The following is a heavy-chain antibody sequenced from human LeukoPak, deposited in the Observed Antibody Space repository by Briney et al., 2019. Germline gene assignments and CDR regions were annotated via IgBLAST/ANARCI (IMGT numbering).Heavy chain of an antibody. V-gene: IGHV3-74*01. CDR3: ARDGSLPDY. Sequence: PGGSLRLSCAASEFTFSSHWMHWVRQAPGTGLVWVSYINSDGSSTTYADYVKGRFTISRDNAKNMLYLQMNSLRAEDTAVYYCARDGSLPDYWGQGTPVTVSS. CDR1: EFTFSSHW. CDR2: INSDGSST. D-gene: IGHD5-12*01. J-gene: IGHJ4*02.